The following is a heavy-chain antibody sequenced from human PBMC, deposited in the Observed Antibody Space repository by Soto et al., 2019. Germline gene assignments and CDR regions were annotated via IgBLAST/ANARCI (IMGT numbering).Heavy chain of an antibody. CDR2: ITDSGGDA. D-gene: IGHD3-10*01. J-gene: IGHJ4*02. CDR1: VITFGSRA. CDR3: ARGSTDYYPGSRIFDF. V-gene: IGHV3-23*01. Sequence: PWWSLRLSCCASVITFGSRAMSWVRQAPGEGLEWVSTITDSGGDAKYADSVRGRFAISRDNSKKTLYLQMSSLTAEDSAIYYCARGSTDYYPGSRIFDFWGRGTLVTSPQ.